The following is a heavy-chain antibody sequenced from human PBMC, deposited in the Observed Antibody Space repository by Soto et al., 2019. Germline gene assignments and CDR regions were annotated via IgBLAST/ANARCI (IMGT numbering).Heavy chain of an antibody. Sequence: SETLSLTCTLSVASMITFGYYWSWILQHPGKGLEWIGYIYYSGSTYYNPSLKSRVTISVDTSKNQFSLKLSSVTAADTAVYYCARDRHDYGDYYFDYWGQGTLVTVSS. V-gene: IGHV4-31*03. CDR2: IYYSGST. CDR1: VASMITFGYY. CDR3: ARDRHDYGDYYFDY. D-gene: IGHD4-17*01. J-gene: IGHJ4*02.